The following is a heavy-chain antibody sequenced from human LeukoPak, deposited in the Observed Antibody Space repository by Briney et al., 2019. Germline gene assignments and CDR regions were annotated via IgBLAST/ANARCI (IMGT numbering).Heavy chain of an antibody. V-gene: IGHV3-7*01. D-gene: IGHD2-15*01. CDR3: ARDGGLHTNFDY. Sequence: GRSPRLSCAASGFTFRNYWMGWVRQAPGKGLEWVANTKPDGSAEYYADSVRGRFTASRDNANNLLYLQMNRLRAEDTAVYYCARDGGLHTNFDYWGQGTLLTVSS. CDR2: TKPDGSAE. CDR1: GFTFRNYW. J-gene: IGHJ4*02.